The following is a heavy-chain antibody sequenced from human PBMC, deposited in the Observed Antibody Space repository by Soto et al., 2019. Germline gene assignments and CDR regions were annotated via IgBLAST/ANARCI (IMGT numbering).Heavy chain of an antibody. J-gene: IGHJ3*02. CDR3: AASLGYCTNGVCFIAFDI. CDR1: GFTVSSNY. CDR2: IYSGGST. Sequence: GGSLRLSCAASGFTVSSNYMSWVRQAPGKGLEWVSVIYSGGSTYYADSVKGRFTISRDNSKNTLYLQMNSLRAEDTAVYYCAASLGYCTNGVCFIAFDIWGQGTMVTVSS. D-gene: IGHD2-8*01. V-gene: IGHV3-53*01.